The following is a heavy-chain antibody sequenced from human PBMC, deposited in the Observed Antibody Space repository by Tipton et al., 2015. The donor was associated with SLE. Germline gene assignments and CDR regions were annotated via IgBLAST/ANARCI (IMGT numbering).Heavy chain of an antibody. CDR3: ARGYTHSSSWFRWFGP. V-gene: IGHV3-53*04. Sequence: SLRLSCAASGFTVSSIYMSWVRQAPGKGLEWVSVIYSGGSTYYADSVKGRFTISRPNSKNTVYLQMNSLRPGDTAVYYCARGYTHSSSWFRWFGPWGQGTLVTVSS. CDR1: GFTVSSIY. J-gene: IGHJ5*02. D-gene: IGHD6-13*01. CDR2: IYSGGST.